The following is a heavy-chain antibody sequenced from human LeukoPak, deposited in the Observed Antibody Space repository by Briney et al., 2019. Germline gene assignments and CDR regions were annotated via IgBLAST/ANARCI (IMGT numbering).Heavy chain of an antibody. V-gene: IGHV1-69*04. J-gene: IGHJ4*02. CDR2: VISIFGIA. Sequence: SVQVPCNASGGIFSSYAISCVRHDPGQGREWMGTVISIFGIANYAQKFQSRVTITADKSTSTAYMELSSLRSEDTAVYYCATTYYYDSSGLYYWGQGTLVTVSS. CDR1: GGIFSSYA. D-gene: IGHD3-22*01. CDR3: ATTYYYDSSGLYY.